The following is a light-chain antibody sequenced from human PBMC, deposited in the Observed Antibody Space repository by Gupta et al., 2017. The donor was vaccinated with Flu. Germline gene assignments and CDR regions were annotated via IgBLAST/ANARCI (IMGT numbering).Light chain of an antibody. J-gene: IGLJ1*01. CDR2: EVN. CDR3: SSYAGSNNLYV. Sequence: QSALTQPPSSSGSPGQPVTLSCTGTSSDVGAYKYVSWYQHHPGKAPKLLIYEVNKRPSGVPDRFSGSKSGNTASLTVSGLQTEDEADYYCSSYAGSNNLYVFGPGTKVTV. CDR1: SSDVGAYKY. V-gene: IGLV2-8*01.